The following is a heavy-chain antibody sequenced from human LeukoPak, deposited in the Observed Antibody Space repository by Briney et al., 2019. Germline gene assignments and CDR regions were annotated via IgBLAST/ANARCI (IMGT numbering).Heavy chain of an antibody. CDR2: ISGSGGST. J-gene: IGHJ6*03. V-gene: IGHV3-23*01. CDR1: GFTFSSYW. Sequence: GGSLRLSCAASGFTFSSYWMSWVRQAPGKGLEWVSAISGSGGSTYYADSVKGRFTISRDSSKNTLYLQMNSLRAEDTAVYYCAKDAEYYDFWSGYYYYYYMDVWGKGTTVTVSS. CDR3: AKDAEYYDFWSGYYYYYYMDV. D-gene: IGHD3-3*01.